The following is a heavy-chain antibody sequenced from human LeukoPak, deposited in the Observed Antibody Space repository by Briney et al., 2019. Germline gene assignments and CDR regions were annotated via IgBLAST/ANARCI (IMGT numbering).Heavy chain of an antibody. CDR2: IYHSGST. Sequence: SQTLSLTCTVSGGSVSSGGYYWSWIRQPPGKGLEWIGYIYHSGSTYYNPSLKSRVTISLDRSKNQFSLNLRSVTAADTAVYYCARRFPVPYYFDYWGQGTLVTVSS. V-gene: IGHV4-30-2*01. CDR1: GGSVSSGGYY. J-gene: IGHJ4*02. D-gene: IGHD3-16*01. CDR3: ARRFPVPYYFDY.